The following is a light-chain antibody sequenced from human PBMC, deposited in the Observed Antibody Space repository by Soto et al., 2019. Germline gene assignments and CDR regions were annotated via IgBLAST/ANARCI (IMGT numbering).Light chain of an antibody. CDR3: QQYGSSPGT. Sequence: ETVLTQSPGTLSLSPGERATLSCRASQSVSSSYLAWYQQKPGQAPRLLIYGASSRATGIPDRFSGSGSGTDFTLTISRLEPEDFAVYYRQQYGSSPGTFGQGTKV. V-gene: IGKV3-20*01. CDR2: GAS. J-gene: IGKJ1*01. CDR1: QSVSSSY.